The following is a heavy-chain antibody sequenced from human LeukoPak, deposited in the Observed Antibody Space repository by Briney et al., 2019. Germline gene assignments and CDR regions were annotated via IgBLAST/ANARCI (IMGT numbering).Heavy chain of an antibody. CDR3: ASRSTMGRAFGI. Sequence: GGSLRLSCAASGFTFSSYDMNWVRQAPGKGLEWVSYISSGSSTMYYADSVKGRFTISRDYAKNSLYLQMNSLRPEDTAVYYCASRSTMGRAFGIWGQGTMVTVSS. CDR1: GFTFSSYD. D-gene: IGHD1-14*01. J-gene: IGHJ3*02. CDR2: ISSGSSTM. V-gene: IGHV3-48*01.